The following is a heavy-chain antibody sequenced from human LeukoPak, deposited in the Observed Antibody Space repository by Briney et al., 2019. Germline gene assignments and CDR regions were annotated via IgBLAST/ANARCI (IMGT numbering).Heavy chain of an antibody. CDR2: INPSGGST. CDR3: ARAAGGATKFDY. V-gene: IGHV1-46*01. J-gene: IGHJ4*02. D-gene: IGHD1-26*01. CDR1: GYTFTSYY. Sequence: ASVKVFCKASGYTFTSYYMHWVRQAPGQGLEWMGIINPSGGSTSYAQKFQGRVTMTRDTSTSTVYMELSSLRSEDTAVYYCARAAGGATKFDYWGQGTLVTVSS.